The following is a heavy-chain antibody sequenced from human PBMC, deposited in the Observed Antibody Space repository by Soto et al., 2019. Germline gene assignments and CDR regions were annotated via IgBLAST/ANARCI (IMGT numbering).Heavy chain of an antibody. V-gene: IGHV3-23*01. Sequence: GESLKISCAASGFTFSSYAMSWVRQAPGKGLEWVSAISGSGGSTYYADSVKGRFTISRDNSKNTLYLQMNSLRAEDTAVYYCAAPIAVAGTLDYWGQGTLVTVSS. J-gene: IGHJ4*02. D-gene: IGHD6-19*01. CDR1: GFTFSSYA. CDR3: AAPIAVAGTLDY. CDR2: ISGSGGST.